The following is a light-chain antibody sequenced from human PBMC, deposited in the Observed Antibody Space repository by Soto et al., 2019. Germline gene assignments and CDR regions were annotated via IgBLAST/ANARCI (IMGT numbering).Light chain of an antibody. CDR2: DVS. J-gene: IGLJ2*01. CDR3: SSYTSSSTRV. V-gene: IGLV2-14*01. Sequence: QSALTQPASVSGSPGQSITISCTGTSSDVGGYNYVSWYQQHPGNPPKLMIYDVSNRPSGVSNRFSGSKSGNTASLTISGLQAADDADYYCSSYTSSSTRVFGGGTQLTVL. CDR1: SSDVGGYNY.